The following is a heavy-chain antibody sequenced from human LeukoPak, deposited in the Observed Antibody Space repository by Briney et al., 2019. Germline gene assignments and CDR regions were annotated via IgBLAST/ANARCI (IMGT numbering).Heavy chain of an antibody. J-gene: IGHJ3*01. V-gene: IGHV3-7*05. CDR1: GFTFSSYW. D-gene: IGHD4-17*01. CDR3: TTYSAFDV. Sequence: GSLRLSCASSGFTFSSYWMKWIRQAPGKGLEWVASINQDASEKHVVDSVKGRFTISRDNAKNSVFLQMNSLRVEDTAVYYCTTYSAFDVWGQGTMVTVS. CDR2: INQDASEK.